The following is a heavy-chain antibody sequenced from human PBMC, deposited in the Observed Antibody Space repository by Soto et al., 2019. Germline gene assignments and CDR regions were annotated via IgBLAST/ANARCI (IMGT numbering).Heavy chain of an antibody. Sequence: EVQLLESGGGVVQPGGSLRLSCAASGFTFSDYAMSWVRQTPGKGLQWVSGVGDSDDDKHYAYSVRGRFIVSRDNSKTTLYLQINRMSADDTALYKCATDATSLKGVCDPFDMWGQGTEVTVSS. CDR1: GFTFSDYA. CDR3: ATDATSLKGVCDPFDM. J-gene: IGHJ3*02. V-gene: IGHV3-23*01. D-gene: IGHD2-8*01. CDR2: VGDSDDDK.